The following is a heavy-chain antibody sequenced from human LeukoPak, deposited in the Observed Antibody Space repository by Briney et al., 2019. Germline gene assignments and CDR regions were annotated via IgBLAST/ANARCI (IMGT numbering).Heavy chain of an antibody. D-gene: IGHD1-26*01. CDR2: IIHSGST. CDR3: AGLWEVGATYYYYGMDV. V-gene: IGHV4-34*12. J-gene: IGHJ6*02. CDR1: GGSFSGYY. Sequence: PSETLSLTCAVYGGSFSGYYWSWIRQPPGKGLEWIGEIIHSGSTNYNPSLKSRVTISVDTSKNQFSLKLSSVTAADTAVYYCAGLWEVGATYYYYGMDVWGQGTTVTVSS.